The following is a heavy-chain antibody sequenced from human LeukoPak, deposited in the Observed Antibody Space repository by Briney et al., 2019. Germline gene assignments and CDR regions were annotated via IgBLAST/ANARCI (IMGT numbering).Heavy chain of an antibody. CDR3: ARDEYYYGSGSPDAFDI. CDR2: IYTSGST. D-gene: IGHD3-10*01. Sequence: PSETLSLTCTVSGGSISSYYWSWIRQPAGKGLGWIGRIYTSGSTNYNPSLKSRVTMSVDTSKNQFSLKLSSVTAADTAVYYCARDEYYYGSGSPDAFDIWGQGTMVTVSS. V-gene: IGHV4-4*07. J-gene: IGHJ3*02. CDR1: GGSISSYY.